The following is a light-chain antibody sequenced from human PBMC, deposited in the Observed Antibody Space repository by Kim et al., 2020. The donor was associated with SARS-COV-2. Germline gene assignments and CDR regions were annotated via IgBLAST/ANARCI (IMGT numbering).Light chain of an antibody. CDR2: YAS. CDR1: QSISSY. V-gene: IGKV3-15*01. Sequence: EIVMTQSPATLSVSPGERATLSCRASQSISSYLVWYQQKPGQAPRLLIYYASTRATGIPARFSGSGSGTEFTLTISSLQSEDFAVYYCKQYNNRPRTLGQGTKL. J-gene: IGKJ1*01. CDR3: KQYNNRPRT.